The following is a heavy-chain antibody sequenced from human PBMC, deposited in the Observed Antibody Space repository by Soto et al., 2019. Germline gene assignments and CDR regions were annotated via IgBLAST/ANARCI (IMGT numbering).Heavy chain of an antibody. J-gene: IGHJ6*02. CDR2: LKSDNGGT. CDR3: ARDLCPLGSGSPCPTFGLDV. D-gene: IGHD3-10*01. Sequence: QVQLVQSGAEVKKPGAAVKVSCKTSGYTFTGHYMHWVRQVSGKRLEYLGWLKSDNGGTYYAPKFQGRVTFTRDTSTTTAYMELSGLQSDDTAVYFCARDLCPLGSGSPCPTFGLDVWGQGTTVTVSS. V-gene: IGHV1-2*02. CDR1: GYTFTGHY.